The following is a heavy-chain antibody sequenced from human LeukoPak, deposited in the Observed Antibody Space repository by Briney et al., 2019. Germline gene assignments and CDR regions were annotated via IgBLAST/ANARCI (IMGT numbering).Heavy chain of an antibody. CDR2: IYSGGST. CDR1: GFTFSSYA. CDR3: AKGARYFDL. Sequence: SGGSLRLSCAASGFTFSSYAMSWVRQAPGKGLEWVSVIYSGGSTYYADSVKGRFTISRDNSKNTLYLQMNSLRAEDTAVYYCAKGARYFDLWGRGTLVTVSS. D-gene: IGHD1-26*01. J-gene: IGHJ2*01. V-gene: IGHV3-23*03.